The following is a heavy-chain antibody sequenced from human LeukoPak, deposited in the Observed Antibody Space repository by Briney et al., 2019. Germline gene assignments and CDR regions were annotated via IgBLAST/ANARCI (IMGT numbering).Heavy chain of an antibody. D-gene: IGHD2-2*01. CDR2: IKQDGSER. CDR1: GFTFSSYW. J-gene: IGHJ5*02. CDR3: ATSLFTRSPFDH. V-gene: IGHV3-7*01. Sequence: GGSLRLSCAASGFTFSSYWMSWVRQPPGKGLEWVANIKQDGSERYYVDSVKGRFTISRDNAKNSLYLQMNSLRAEDTAVYYCATSLFTRSPFDHWGQGTLVTVSS.